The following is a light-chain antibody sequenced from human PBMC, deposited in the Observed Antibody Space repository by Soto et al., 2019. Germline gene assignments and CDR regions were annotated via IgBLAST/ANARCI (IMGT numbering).Light chain of an antibody. CDR3: QQYVTSSPRT. Sequence: EIVLTQSPGTLSLSPGERATLSCRASHTISSSYLAWYQQKPGQAPRLLMYGISRRATGIPDRFSGSGSGTDFPITITRLEPEDFAVYSCQQYVTSSPRTFGQGTKVDIK. CDR2: GIS. V-gene: IGKV3-20*01. CDR1: HTISSSY. J-gene: IGKJ1*01.